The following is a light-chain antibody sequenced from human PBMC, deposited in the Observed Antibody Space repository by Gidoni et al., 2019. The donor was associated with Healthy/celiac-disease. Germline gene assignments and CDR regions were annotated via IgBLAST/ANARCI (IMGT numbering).Light chain of an antibody. CDR1: QSVSSSY. CDR3: QQYGSSPPYT. V-gene: IGKV3-20*01. CDR2: GAS. J-gene: IGKJ2*01. Sequence: EIVLTQSPGTLSLSPGERATLSCRASQSVSSSYLAWYQQKPGQAPRLLIYGASSRATGIPDRCSGSGSGTDFTLTISRLEPEDFAVYYRQQYGSSPPYTFGQGTKLEIK.